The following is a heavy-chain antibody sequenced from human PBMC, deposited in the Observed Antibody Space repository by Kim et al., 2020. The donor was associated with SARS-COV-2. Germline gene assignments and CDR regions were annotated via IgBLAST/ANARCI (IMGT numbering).Heavy chain of an antibody. CDR1: GYTFTSYA. V-gene: IGHV1-69*13. J-gene: IGHJ6*02. Sequence: SVKVSCKASGYTFTSYAITWVRQAPGQGLEWMGGIIPIFGTANYAQKFQGRVTITADESTSTAYMELSSLRSEDTAVYYCARERSWVVVVVAALNYGMDVWGQGTTVTVSS. CDR2: IIPIFGTA. CDR3: ARERSWVVVVVAALNYGMDV. D-gene: IGHD2-15*01.